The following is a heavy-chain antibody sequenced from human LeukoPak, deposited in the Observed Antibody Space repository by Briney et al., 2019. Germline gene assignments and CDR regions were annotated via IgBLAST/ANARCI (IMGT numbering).Heavy chain of an antibody. Sequence: SETLSLTCTVSGGSISSNNYYWGWMRQPPGKGLEWTGHIYYDGRTYYNPSLKSRVTMSVDTSKNQFSLKLSSVTAADTAVYYCARHRGSSSEFDPWGLGTLVTISS. D-gene: IGHD6-6*01. CDR1: GGSISSNNYY. J-gene: IGHJ5*02. CDR2: IYYDGRT. CDR3: ARHRGSSSEFDP. V-gene: IGHV4-39*01.